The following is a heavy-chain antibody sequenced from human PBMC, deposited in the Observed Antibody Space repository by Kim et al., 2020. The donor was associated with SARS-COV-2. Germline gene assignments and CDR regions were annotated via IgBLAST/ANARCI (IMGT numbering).Heavy chain of an antibody. CDR3: AKVAGMDDYNYYYYYGM. CDR2: ISGGGVNK. CDR1: GFTFSSYA. J-gene: IGHJ6*01. V-gene: IGHV3-23*01. Sequence: GGSLRLSCAASGFTFSSYAMSWVRQAPGKGLEWVSVISGGGVNKYYADSVRGRFTISRDNSKNTLFLQMNSLRAEDTALYYCAKVAGMDDYNYYYYYGM. D-gene: IGHD6-19*01.